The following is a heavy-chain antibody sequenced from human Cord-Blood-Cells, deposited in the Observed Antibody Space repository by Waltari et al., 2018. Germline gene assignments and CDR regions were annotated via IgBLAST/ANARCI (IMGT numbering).Heavy chain of an antibody. J-gene: IGHJ4*02. CDR3: ATLRDSSSSFDY. CDR2: ISYDGSNK. D-gene: IGHD6-6*01. V-gene: IGHV3-30*03. Sequence: QVQLVESGGGVVQPGRSLRLSCAASGFPFSSYGMPWVRPAPGKGLEWGAVISYDGSNKYYADSVKGRFTISRDNSKNTLYLQMNSLRAEDTAVYYCATLRDSSSSFDYWGQGTLVTVSS. CDR1: GFPFSSYG.